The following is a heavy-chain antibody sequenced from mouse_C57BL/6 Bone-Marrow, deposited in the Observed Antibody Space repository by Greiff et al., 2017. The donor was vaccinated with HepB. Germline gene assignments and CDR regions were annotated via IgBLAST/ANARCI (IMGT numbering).Heavy chain of an antibody. V-gene: IGHV5-6*01. CDR2: ISSGGSYT. CDR3: ALRSTMITTGFAY. Sequence: EVLLVESGGDLVKPGGSLKLSCAASGFTFSSYGMSWVRQTPDKRLEWVATISSGGSYTYYPDSVKGRFTISRDNAQNTPYLQVSSLISEDTAMYYCALRSTMITTGFAYWGQGTLVTVSA. D-gene: IGHD2-4*01. CDR1: GFTFSSYG. J-gene: IGHJ3*01.